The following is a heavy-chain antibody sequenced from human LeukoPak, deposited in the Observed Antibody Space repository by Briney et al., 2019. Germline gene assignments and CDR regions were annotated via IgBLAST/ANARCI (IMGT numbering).Heavy chain of an antibody. CDR3: ARDHGPDVLLWFGELSTTPSFDY. V-gene: IGHV1-18*01. CDR1: GYTFTSYG. J-gene: IGHJ4*02. CDR2: ISAYNGNT. Sequence: ASVKVSCKASGYTFTSYGISWVRQAPGQGLEWMGWISAYNGNTNYAQKLQGRVTMTTDTSTSTAYMELRSLRSDDTAVYYCARDHGPDVLLWFGELSTTPSFDYWGQGTLVTVSS. D-gene: IGHD3-10*01.